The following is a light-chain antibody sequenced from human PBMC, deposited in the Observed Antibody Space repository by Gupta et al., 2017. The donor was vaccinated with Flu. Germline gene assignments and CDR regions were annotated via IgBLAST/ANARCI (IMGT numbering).Light chain of an antibody. Sequence: QSVLTQPPSVSAAPGQKVTISCSGNSSNIGDNYVSWPQQFPGTAPNRLIYESDKRPSGITDRFSCSTAGTYATRGTNGLQTGEEADDYCVQSDSRRSTSMFGGGTKMTVL. CDR3: VQSDSRRSTSM. V-gene: IGLV1-51*02. CDR2: ESD. CDR1: SSNIGDNY. J-gene: IGLJ3*02.